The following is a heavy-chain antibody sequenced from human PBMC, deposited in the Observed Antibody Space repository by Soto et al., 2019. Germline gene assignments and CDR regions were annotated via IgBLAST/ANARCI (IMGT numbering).Heavy chain of an antibody. CDR3: ARHSGSYYPYYYYGMDV. D-gene: IGHD1-26*01. V-gene: IGHV4-61*05. CDR1: GCSIRTSSYY. J-gene: IGHJ6*02. Sequence: SEALSHTSTISGCSIRTSSYYRCWSQHPPGKRLEWIGYISYNGSTNYNPSLKSRVTISVDTTKKQYSLKLRDATAADTSVYYCARHSGSYYPYYYYGMDVWGQGTTVT. CDR2: ISYNGST.